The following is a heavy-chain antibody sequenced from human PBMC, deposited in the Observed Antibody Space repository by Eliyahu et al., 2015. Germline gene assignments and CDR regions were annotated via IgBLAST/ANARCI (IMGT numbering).Heavy chain of an antibody. D-gene: IGHD3-22*01. J-gene: IGHJ4*02. CDR2: IRRSGSST. Sequence: EVQLLESGGGLVQPGGSLRLSCVASGFPFXXCAMGWVRQAPGKGLEWVSAIRRSGSSTIYADSVKGRFTISRDISKNTLYLQMNSLRPEDAAVYYCAKYPYDSSDYLYYFDYWGQGILVTVSS. CDR3: AKYPYDSSDYLYYFDY. V-gene: IGHV3-23*05. CDR1: GFPFXXCA.